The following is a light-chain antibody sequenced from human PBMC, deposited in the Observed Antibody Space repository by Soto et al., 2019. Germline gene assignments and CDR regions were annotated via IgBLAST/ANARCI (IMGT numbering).Light chain of an antibody. Sequence: IVLRQSPETLSLSQAATATLSLAASQSVSGYIGWSQQTPGQAPRVLIYADSNRATGIPARFSGSGYGTDLNLTISSLETEDFAVYYCQQYGSSPWTFGQGTKVDIK. CDR3: QQYGSSPWT. V-gene: IGKV3-20*01. J-gene: IGKJ1*01. CDR2: ADS. CDR1: QSVSGY.